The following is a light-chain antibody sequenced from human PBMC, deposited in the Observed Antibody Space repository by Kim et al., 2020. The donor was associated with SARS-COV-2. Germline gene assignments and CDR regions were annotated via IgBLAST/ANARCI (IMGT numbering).Light chain of an antibody. CDR3: QQRSNWHPIT. V-gene: IGKV3-11*01. Sequence: SPGERATLSCRASQSVSSYLAWYQQKPGQAPRLLIYDASNRATGIPARFSGSGSGTDFTLTISSLEPEDFAVYYCQQRSNWHPITFGQGTRLEIK. CDR2: DAS. CDR1: QSVSSY. J-gene: IGKJ5*01.